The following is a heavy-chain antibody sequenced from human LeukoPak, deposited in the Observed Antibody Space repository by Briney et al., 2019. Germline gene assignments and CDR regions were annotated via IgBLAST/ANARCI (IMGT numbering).Heavy chain of an antibody. V-gene: IGHV1-46*01. J-gene: IGHJ3*02. CDR1: GYTFTGYY. CDR3: ARGGITGTTRGAFDI. CDR2: INPSGGST. Sequence: ASVKVSCKASGYTFTGYYMHWVRQAPGQGLEWMGIINPSGGSTSYAQKFQGRVTMTRDTSTSTVYMELSSLRSEDTAVYYCARGGITGTTRGAFDIWGQGTMVTVSS. D-gene: IGHD1/OR15-1a*01.